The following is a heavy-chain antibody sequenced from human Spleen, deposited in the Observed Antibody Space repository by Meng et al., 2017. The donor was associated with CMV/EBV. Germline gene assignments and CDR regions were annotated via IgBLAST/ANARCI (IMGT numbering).Heavy chain of an antibody. CDR2: LSPHGGGT. Sequence: CKASGYAFSGYHIRWVRQAPGRGLEWMGWLSPHGGGTKYSQRFQGRVTMTTDTSISTAYMELTRLRSDDTAIYYCARPYYGSGSFEHWGQGTLVTVSS. CDR1: GYAFSGYH. CDR3: ARPYYGSGSFEH. D-gene: IGHD3-10*01. V-gene: IGHV1-2*02. J-gene: IGHJ4*02.